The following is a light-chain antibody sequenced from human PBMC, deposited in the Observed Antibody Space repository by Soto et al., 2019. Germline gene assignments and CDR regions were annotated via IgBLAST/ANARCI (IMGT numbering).Light chain of an antibody. CDR2: STS. Sequence: DIQMTQSPSSLSASVGDRVTITCRASQSISSYLNWYQQKPGKAPKLLIYSTSSLQTGVPSGFSASGSGTDFTLTISCLQPEDFAIYYCQQSYITPHTFGQGTRLEIK. CDR1: QSISSY. CDR3: QQSYITPHT. V-gene: IGKV1-39*01. J-gene: IGKJ2*01.